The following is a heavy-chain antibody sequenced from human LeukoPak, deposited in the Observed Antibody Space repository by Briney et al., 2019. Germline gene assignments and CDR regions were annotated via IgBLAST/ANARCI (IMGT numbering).Heavy chain of an antibody. CDR3: ARGHYSSSWSRNYYYMDV. V-gene: IGHV1-18*01. CDR2: INAYNGNT. D-gene: IGHD6-13*01. Sequence: GASVKVSCKASGYTFSSYVINGVRQAPGQGLEWMGRINAYNGNTNCAQKLQGRVTMTTDTSTSTAYMELRSLRSDDTAVYYCARGHYSSSWSRNYYYMDVWGKGNTVTVSS. J-gene: IGHJ6*03. CDR1: GYTFSSYV.